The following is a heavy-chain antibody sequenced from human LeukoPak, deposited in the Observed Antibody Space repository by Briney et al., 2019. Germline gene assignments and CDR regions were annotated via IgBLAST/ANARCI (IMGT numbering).Heavy chain of an antibody. J-gene: IGHJ5*02. D-gene: IGHD2-15*01. Sequence: SATLSLTCTVAGGSISTYYWSWLRQPPGKGLEWIGYIYYSGTTNYNPSLKSRVTISGDTSKNQFSLTLSSVTAADTAVYYCARSTLGYCSGGSCSWFDPWGQGTLVTVSS. V-gene: IGHV4-59*01. CDR3: ARSTLGYCSGGSCSWFDP. CDR2: IYYSGTT. CDR1: GGSISTYY.